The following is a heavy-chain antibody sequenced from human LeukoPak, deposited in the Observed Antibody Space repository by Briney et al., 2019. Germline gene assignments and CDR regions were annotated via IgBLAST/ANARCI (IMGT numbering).Heavy chain of an antibody. Sequence: ASVKVSCKTSGYTFTGYYMHWVRQAPGQGLEWMGWINPNSGGTNYAQKFQGRVTMTRDTSFSTAYMELSRLRSDDTAVYYCARGWPNPNRGAFDIWGQGTMVTVSS. J-gene: IGHJ3*02. CDR1: GYTFTGYY. D-gene: IGHD1-14*01. CDR3: ARGWPNPNRGAFDI. CDR2: INPNSGGT. V-gene: IGHV1-2*02.